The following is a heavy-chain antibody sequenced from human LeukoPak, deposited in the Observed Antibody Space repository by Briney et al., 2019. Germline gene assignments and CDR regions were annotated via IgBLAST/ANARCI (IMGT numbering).Heavy chain of an antibody. J-gene: IGHJ6*02. CDR1: GFTFSSYA. CDR2: ISGSGGST. Sequence: GGSLRLSCAASGFTFSSYAMSWVRQAPGKGREWVSAISGSGGSTYYADSVKGRFTISRDNSKNTLYLQMNSLRAEDTAVYYCAKGLGYCSGGSCYKGHYYYYGMDVWGQGTTVTVSS. D-gene: IGHD2-15*01. CDR3: AKGLGYCSGGSCYKGHYYYYGMDV. V-gene: IGHV3-23*01.